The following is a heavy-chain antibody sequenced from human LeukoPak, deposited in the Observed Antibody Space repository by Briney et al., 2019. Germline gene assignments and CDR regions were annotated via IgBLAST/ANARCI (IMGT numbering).Heavy chain of an antibody. CDR2: IYYSGST. Sequence: SETLSLTCTVSGGSISSYYWSWIRQPPGKGLEWIGYIYYSGSTNYNPSLKSRVTISVDTSKNQFSLKLSSVTAADTAVYYCARRNYYDRWLNAFDIWGQGTMVTVSS. D-gene: IGHD3-22*01. J-gene: IGHJ3*02. CDR1: GGSISSYY. V-gene: IGHV4-59*08. CDR3: ARRNYYDRWLNAFDI.